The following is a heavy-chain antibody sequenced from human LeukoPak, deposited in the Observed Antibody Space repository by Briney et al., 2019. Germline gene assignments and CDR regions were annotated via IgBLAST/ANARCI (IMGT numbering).Heavy chain of an antibody. Sequence: SETLSLTCTVSGGSISSYYWSWIRQPAGKGLEWIGRIYISGSTNYNPSLKSRVTMSVDTSKNQFSLKLSSVTAADTAVYYCARDGLSYDSSGYYPDYFDYWGQGTLVTVSS. CDR1: GGSISSYY. D-gene: IGHD3-22*01. CDR3: ARDGLSYDSSGYYPDYFDY. J-gene: IGHJ4*02. V-gene: IGHV4-4*07. CDR2: IYISGST.